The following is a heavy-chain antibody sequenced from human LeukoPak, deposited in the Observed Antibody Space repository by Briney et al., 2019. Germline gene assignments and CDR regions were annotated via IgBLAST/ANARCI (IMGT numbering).Heavy chain of an antibody. J-gene: IGHJ4*02. CDR3: ARALVYCSGGSCYGDY. D-gene: IGHD2-15*01. CDR1: GFTFSSYS. Sequence: PGGSLRPSCAASGFTFSSYSMNWVRQAPGKGLEWVSYISSSSSNINYADSVKGRFTISRDNAKNSLYLQMNSLRAEDTAVYYCARALVYCSGGSCYGDYWGQGTLVTVSS. V-gene: IGHV3-48*04. CDR2: ISSSSSNI.